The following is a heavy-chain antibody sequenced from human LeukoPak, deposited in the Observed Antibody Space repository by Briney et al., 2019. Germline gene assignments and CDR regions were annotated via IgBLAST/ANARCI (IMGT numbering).Heavy chain of an antibody. CDR1: GYTFTSYD. V-gene: IGHV1-2*02. D-gene: IGHD3-22*01. Sequence: GASVKVSCKASGYTFTSYDINWVRQAPGQGLEWMGWINPTSGGSTFAQKFQGRLSMTRDTSSNTVYMEVRRLTSDDTAVYFCARGIQVWLSTFSDFDYWGQGTLVTVSS. CDR3: ARGIQVWLSTFSDFDY. J-gene: IGHJ4*02. CDR2: INPTSGGS.